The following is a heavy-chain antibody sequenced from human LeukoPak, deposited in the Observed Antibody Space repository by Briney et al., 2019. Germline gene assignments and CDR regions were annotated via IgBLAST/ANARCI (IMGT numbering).Heavy chain of an antibody. CDR2: ISLYNGNT. CDR1: GYTSTSYG. D-gene: IGHD2-21*02. Sequence: GASVKVSCKASGYTSTSYGISWVRQAPGQGLEWMAWISLYNGNTNYAQKLQGRVTMTTDTSTSTAYMELRSLRSDDTAVYYRARTQDVTYYYYYMDVWGKGTTVTVSS. CDR3: ARTQDVTYYYYYMDV. J-gene: IGHJ6*03. V-gene: IGHV1-18*01.